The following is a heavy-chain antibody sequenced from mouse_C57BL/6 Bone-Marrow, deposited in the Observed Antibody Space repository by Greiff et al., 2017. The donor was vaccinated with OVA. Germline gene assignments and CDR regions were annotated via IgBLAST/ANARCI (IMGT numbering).Heavy chain of an antibody. Sequence: VQLKESGGDLVKPGGSLKLSCAASGFTFSSYGMSWVRQTPDKRLEWVATISSGGSYTYSPDSVKGRFPISRDNAKNTLYLQMSSLKTEDTAMYDCANYYGSSLGRFAYWGQGTLVTVSA. CDR2: ISSGGSYT. D-gene: IGHD1-1*01. J-gene: IGHJ3*01. CDR1: GFTFSSYG. CDR3: ANYYGSSLGRFAY. V-gene: IGHV5-6*01.